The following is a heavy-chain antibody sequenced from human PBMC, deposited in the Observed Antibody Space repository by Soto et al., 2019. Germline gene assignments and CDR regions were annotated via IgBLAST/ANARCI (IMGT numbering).Heavy chain of an antibody. CDR3: AKDRGRFGSKLYYFDF. V-gene: IGHV3-23*01. Sequence: EVQLLESGGGLVQPGGSLRLSCAASGFTFSSYAMSWVRQAPGKGLEWVSAVSGSGGSTYYADSVKGRFTITRDNNKNTLYLQMNSLRAKETAVYYCAKDRGRFGSKLYYFDFWGQGTLVTVSS. CDR1: GFTFSSYA. D-gene: IGHD3-10*01. J-gene: IGHJ4*02. CDR2: VSGSGGST.